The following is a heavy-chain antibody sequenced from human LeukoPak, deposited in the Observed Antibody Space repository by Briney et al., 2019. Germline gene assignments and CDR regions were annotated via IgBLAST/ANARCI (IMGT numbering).Heavy chain of an antibody. CDR1: GVSFSSYY. V-gene: IGHV4-34*01. CDR3: GRGRGRQRYDWFDT. J-gene: IGHJ5*02. D-gene: IGHD1-1*01. CDR2: INHSGST. Sequence: SETLSLTCAVSGVSFSSYYLYWIRQPPGKGLEWIGEINHSGSTNYNPSPKSRVTISVETSKNQFPLKLSSVPAADTAVYYCGRGRGRQRYDWFDTWGQGTLVTVSS.